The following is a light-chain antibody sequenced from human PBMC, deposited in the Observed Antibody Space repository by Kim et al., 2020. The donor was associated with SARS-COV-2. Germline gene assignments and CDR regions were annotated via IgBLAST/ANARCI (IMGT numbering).Light chain of an antibody. Sequence: SSELTQDPAVSVALGQTVRITCQGDSLRSYYATWYKQKPGQAPILVIYGKNNRPSGIPDRFAGSSSGNTASLTITETQAGDEADYYCNSRDSNDNVVFGGGTKLTVL. CDR1: SLRSYY. CDR3: NSRDSNDNVV. J-gene: IGLJ3*02. V-gene: IGLV3-19*01. CDR2: GKN.